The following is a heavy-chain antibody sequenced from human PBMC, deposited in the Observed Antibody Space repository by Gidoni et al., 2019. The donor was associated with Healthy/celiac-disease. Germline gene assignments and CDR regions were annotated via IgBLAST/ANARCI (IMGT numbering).Heavy chain of an antibody. Sequence: QVQLVESGGGVVQPGRSLRLSCAASGFTFSSYGMHWVRQAPGKGLEWVAVIWYDGSNKYYADSVKGRFTISRDNSKNTLYLQMNSLRAEDTAVYYCAKTRFVSDPYYFDYWGQGTLVTVSS. J-gene: IGHJ4*02. D-gene: IGHD3-3*01. CDR1: GFTFSSYG. V-gene: IGHV3-33*06. CDR2: IWYDGSNK. CDR3: AKTRFVSDPYYFDY.